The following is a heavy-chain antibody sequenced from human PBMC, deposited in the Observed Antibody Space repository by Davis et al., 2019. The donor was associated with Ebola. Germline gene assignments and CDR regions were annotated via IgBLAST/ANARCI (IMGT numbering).Heavy chain of an antibody. J-gene: IGHJ4*02. CDR2: INPNSGDT. CDR3: AREGCSNGVCHDFDY. Sequence: ASVKVSCKASGYSFTGYYMHWVRQAPGQGLEWMGRINPNSGDTNYAPNFQGRVTMTRDTSMNTAYMELSRLRSDDTAVYYCAREGCSNGVCHDFDYWGQGTLVTVSS. D-gene: IGHD2-8*01. CDR1: GYSFTGYY. V-gene: IGHV1-2*06.